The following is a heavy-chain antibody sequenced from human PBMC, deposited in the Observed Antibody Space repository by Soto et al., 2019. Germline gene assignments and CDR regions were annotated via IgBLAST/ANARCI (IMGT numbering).Heavy chain of an antibody. Sequence: QVQLVQSGAEVKKPGASVKVSCKASGYTFTSYAMHWVRQAPGQRLEWMGWINAGNCNTKYSQKFQGRVTITRDTSASTAYMELSSLRSEDTAVYYCARSITLAGDYWGQGTLVTVSS. CDR1: GYTFTSYA. CDR3: ARSITLAGDY. V-gene: IGHV1-3*01. J-gene: IGHJ4*02. D-gene: IGHD1-20*01. CDR2: INAGNCNT.